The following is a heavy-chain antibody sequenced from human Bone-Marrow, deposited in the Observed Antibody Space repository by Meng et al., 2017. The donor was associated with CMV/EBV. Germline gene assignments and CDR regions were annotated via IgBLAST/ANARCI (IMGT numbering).Heavy chain of an antibody. CDR1: GFTFMPYN. J-gene: IGHJ4*02. Sequence: GESLKISCAASGFTFMPYNMNWVRQAPGKGLEWVSSISGSGQDTYYADSLRGRFTVSRDNRRKSLYLQMDALRVEDTAVYYCARDLQTFCGSPGLYDGFPHWGQGTLVTVSS. CDR2: ISGSGQDT. CDR3: ARDLQTFCGSPGLYDGFPH. D-gene: IGHD2-21*01. V-gene: IGHV3-21*01.